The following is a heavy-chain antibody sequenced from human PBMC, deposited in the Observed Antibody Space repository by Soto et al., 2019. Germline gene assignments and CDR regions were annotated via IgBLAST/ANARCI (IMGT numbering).Heavy chain of an antibody. Sequence: PGGSLRLSCAASGFTFNSYWMSWVRQAPGKGLEWVANIKQEGSEKYYVDSVKGRFTISRDNAKNSLFLQMNSLRAEDTAVYYCARDLKRYFDWLAEYNWFDPWGQGTLVTVSS. CDR1: GFTFNSYW. CDR3: ARDLKRYFDWLAEYNWFDP. J-gene: IGHJ5*02. D-gene: IGHD3-9*01. V-gene: IGHV3-7*01. CDR2: IKQEGSEK.